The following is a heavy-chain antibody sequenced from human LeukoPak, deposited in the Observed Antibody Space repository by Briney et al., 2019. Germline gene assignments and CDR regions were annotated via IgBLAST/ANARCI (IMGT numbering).Heavy chain of an antibody. CDR1: GFTFSDYA. V-gene: IGHV3-64D*06. CDR3: VKKGPFTMIGGFDY. D-gene: IGHD3-22*01. J-gene: IGHJ4*02. Sequence: GGSLRLSCSASGFTFSDYAMHWVRQAPGKGLEYVSAISHNGGDTFYADSVKGRFTISRDNSKNTLYLQMSSLRAEDTAVYYCVKKGPFTMIGGFDYWGQGTLVTVSS. CDR2: ISHNGGDT.